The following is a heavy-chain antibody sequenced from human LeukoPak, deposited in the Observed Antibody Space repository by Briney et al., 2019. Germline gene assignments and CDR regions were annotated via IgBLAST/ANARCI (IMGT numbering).Heavy chain of an antibody. CDR2: IIPIFGTA. V-gene: IGHV1-69*13. J-gene: IGHJ4*02. CDR1: GGTFSRYA. D-gene: IGHD3-22*01. CDR3: ARDAAIYDTGAYYYLW. Sequence: SVKVSCKASGGTFSRYAISWVRQAPGQGLKWMGGIIPIFGTANYAQKFQGRVTITADESSNTAYMELNSLRSEDTAIYYCARDAAIYDTGAYYYLWWGQGTLVTVSS.